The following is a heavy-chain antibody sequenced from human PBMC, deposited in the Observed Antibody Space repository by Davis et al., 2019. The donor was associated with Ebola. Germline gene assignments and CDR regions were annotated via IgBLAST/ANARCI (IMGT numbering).Heavy chain of an antibody. CDR3: ARWPPLRAWYYGMDV. Sequence: MPSETLSLTCTVSGGSINEYYWTWIRQPPGKGLEWIGYIYNSGTTHYNSSLKSRVTISADTSKNQFSLKLSSVTAADTAVYYCARWPPLRAWYYGMDVWGQGTTVTVSS. V-gene: IGHV4-59*12. J-gene: IGHJ6*02. CDR1: GGSINEYY. D-gene: IGHD5-12*01. CDR2: IYNSGTT.